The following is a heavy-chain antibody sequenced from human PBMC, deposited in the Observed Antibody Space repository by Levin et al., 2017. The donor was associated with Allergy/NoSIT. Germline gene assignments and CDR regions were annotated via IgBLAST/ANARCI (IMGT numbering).Heavy chain of an antibody. CDR1: GFTFSSYW. V-gene: IGHV3-7*01. Sequence: GESLKISCAASGFTFSSYWMSWVRQAPGKGLEWVANIKQDGSEKYYVDSVKGRFTISRDNAKNSLYLQMNSLRAEDTAVYYCARDEYYYDSSGYRLHAYSPPDYWGQGTLVTVSS. CDR2: IKQDGSEK. CDR3: ARDEYYYDSSGYRLHAYSPPDY. D-gene: IGHD3-22*01. J-gene: IGHJ4*02.